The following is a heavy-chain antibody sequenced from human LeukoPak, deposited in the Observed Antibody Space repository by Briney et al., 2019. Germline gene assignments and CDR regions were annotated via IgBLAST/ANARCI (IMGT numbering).Heavy chain of an antibody. D-gene: IGHD4-17*01. V-gene: IGHV3-74*01. CDR2: IKTDGSYT. J-gene: IGHJ3*02. CDR3: VRVAPYGDFLGDAFDI. CDR1: GFTFSSYW. Sequence: GGPLRLSCAASGFTFSSYWMHWVRQAPGKGLVWVSRIKTDGSYTSYADSVKGRFTISRDNAQNTLYLQMNSLRPEDTAVYFCVRVAPYGDFLGDAFDIWGQGTMVTVSS.